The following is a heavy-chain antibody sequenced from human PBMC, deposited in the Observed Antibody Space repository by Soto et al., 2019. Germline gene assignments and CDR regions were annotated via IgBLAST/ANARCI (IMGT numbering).Heavy chain of an antibody. D-gene: IGHD2-15*01. CDR3: AKGGLQDWSGGSCPDYYGLDV. CDR1: GFTFSSYS. J-gene: IGHJ6*02. CDR2: ISDDGSNK. Sequence: QVQLVESGGGVVQPGRSLSLSCAASGFTFSSYSIHWVRQAPGKGLEWVAVISDDGSNKYYADSVKGRFSISRDNSKNTLSLQMNSLRPEDTAVYYCAKGGLQDWSGGSCPDYYGLDVWGHGTTVTVSS. V-gene: IGHV3-30*18.